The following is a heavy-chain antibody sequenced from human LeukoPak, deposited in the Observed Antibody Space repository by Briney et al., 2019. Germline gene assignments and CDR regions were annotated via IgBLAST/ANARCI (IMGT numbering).Heavy chain of an antibody. CDR1: GFACKTYA. CDR2: ISGSGGST. CDR3: AKGGYYYDSSGYLDY. D-gene: IGHD3-22*01. Sequence: GRSLGLSCAQVGFACKTYAMGWVRQVPGEGRESASAISGSGGSTYYADSVKGRFTISRDNSKNTLYLQMNSLRAEDTAVYYCAKGGYYYDSSGYLDYWGQGTLVTVSS. J-gene: IGHJ4*02. V-gene: IGHV3-23*01.